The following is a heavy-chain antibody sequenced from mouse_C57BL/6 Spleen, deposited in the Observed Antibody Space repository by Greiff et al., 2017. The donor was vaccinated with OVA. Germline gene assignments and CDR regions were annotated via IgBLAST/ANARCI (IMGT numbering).Heavy chain of an antibody. D-gene: IGHD4-1*01. CDR2: IYPGNSDT. CDR3: TRGANWEDFDY. Sequence: EVQLQQSGTVLARPGASVKMSCKTSGYTFTSYWMHWVKQRPGQGLEWIGAIYPGNSDTSYNQKFKGKANLTAVTSASTAYMELSSLTNEDSAVYYCTRGANWEDFDYWGQGTTLTVSS. V-gene: IGHV1-5*01. CDR1: GYTFTSYW. J-gene: IGHJ2*01.